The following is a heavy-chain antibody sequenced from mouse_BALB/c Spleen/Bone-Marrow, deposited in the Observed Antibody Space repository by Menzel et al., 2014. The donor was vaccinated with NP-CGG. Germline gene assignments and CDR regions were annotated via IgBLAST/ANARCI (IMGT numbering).Heavy chain of an antibody. D-gene: IGHD1-2*01. V-gene: IGHV7-3*02. CDR1: GFTFTDYY. J-gene: IGHJ4*01. CDR3: AVRGITTATGAMDY. Sequence: EVMLVESGGGLVQPGGSLRLSCATSGFTFTDYYMSWVRQPPGKALEWLGFIRNKANGYTTEYSASVKGRFTISRDNSHSILYLQMNTLRAEDSATYYCAVRGITTATGAMDYWGQGTSVTASS. CDR2: IRNKANGYTT.